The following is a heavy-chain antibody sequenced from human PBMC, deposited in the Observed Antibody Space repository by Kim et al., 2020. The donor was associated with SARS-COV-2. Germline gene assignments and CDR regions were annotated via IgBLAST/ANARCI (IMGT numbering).Heavy chain of an antibody. CDR1: GFNFNDHG. CDR3: AKRAAPLRETSFIDY. V-gene: IGHV3-30*18. J-gene: IGHJ4*01. Sequence: GGSLRLSCAASGFNFNDHGIHWVRQGPGKGLEWVALISYDGSNKYYGDSVKGRFTISRDNSKNTVFLQMNSLRAEDTALYYCAKRAAPLRETSFIDYWG. D-gene: IGHD3-3*02. CDR2: ISYDGSNK.